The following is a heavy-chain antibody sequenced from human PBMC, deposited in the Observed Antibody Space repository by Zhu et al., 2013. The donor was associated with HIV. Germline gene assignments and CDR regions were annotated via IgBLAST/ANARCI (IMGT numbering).Heavy chain of an antibody. CDR2: ISASSGTM. CDR1: GFTFSSYN. V-gene: IGHV3-48*04. J-gene: IGHJ4*02. Sequence: EVQLVESGGGLVQPGGSLRLSCAASGFTFSSYNMNWVRQAPGKGLEWVSYISASSGTMFYADSVKGRFTISRDNAKNSLHLQMNSLRAEDTAVYYCARDRLGYYVDYWGQGTLVTVSS. D-gene: IGHD3-22*01. CDR3: ARDRLGYYVDY.